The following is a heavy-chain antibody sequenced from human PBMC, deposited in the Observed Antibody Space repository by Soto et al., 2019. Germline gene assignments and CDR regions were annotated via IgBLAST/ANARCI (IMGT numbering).Heavy chain of an antibody. CDR3: ALKVVTYYDN. Sequence: QXQLVQSGAEVKKPGASVRISCRASGYSXTSTYVHWVRQAPGQGPEWMGIINPAGGTTYYAQKFQGRLTITSDTSTDTVFMDLNDLTSEDTAVYFCALKVVTYYDNWGQGTLLTVSS. CDR2: INPAGGTT. D-gene: IGHD2-21*02. J-gene: IGHJ4*02. V-gene: IGHV1-46*01. CDR1: GYSXTSTY.